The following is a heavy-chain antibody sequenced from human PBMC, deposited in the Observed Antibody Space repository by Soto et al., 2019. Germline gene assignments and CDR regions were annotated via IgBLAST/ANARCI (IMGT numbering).Heavy chain of an antibody. D-gene: IGHD3-22*01. CDR1: GFTFSSYA. CDR2: ISGSGGST. CDR3: VKDFMIVVDPPDD. J-gene: IGHJ4*02. Sequence: PGGSLRLSCAASGFTFSSYAMSWVRQAPGKGLEWVSAISGSGGSTYYADSVKGRFTISRDNSKNTLYLQMNSLRAEDTAVYYWVKDFMIVVDPPDDWGQGTLVTVSS. V-gene: IGHV3-23*01.